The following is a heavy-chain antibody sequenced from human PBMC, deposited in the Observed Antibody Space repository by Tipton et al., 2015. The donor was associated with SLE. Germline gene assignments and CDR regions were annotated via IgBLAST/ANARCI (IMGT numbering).Heavy chain of an antibody. CDR1: GGSFSGYY. CDR2: INHSGSP. J-gene: IGHJ6*03. V-gene: IGHV4-34*01. CDR3: ARQGPLWYYYYYMDV. Sequence: TLSLTCAVYGGSFSGYYWSWFPNPPGKGWGWMGKINHSGSPNYNPALKSRVTISVDTSKNQFSLKRSSVTAADTAVYYCARQGPLWYYYYYMDVWGKGTTVTVSS. D-gene: IGHD3-10*01.